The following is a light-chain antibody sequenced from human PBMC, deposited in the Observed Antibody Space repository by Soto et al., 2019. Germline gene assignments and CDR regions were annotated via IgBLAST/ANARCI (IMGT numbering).Light chain of an antibody. V-gene: IGLV2-14*01. CDR1: SIGVGGYNY. CDR2: EVS. Sequence: QSALTQPASVSGSPGQSITISCTGTSIGVGGYNYVSWYQQHPGKAPKLMIYEVSHRPSGVSNRFSGSKSANTASLTISGLQAEDEADYYCSSYTSKNTRVFGGGTKLTVL. J-gene: IGLJ3*02. CDR3: SSYTSKNTRV.